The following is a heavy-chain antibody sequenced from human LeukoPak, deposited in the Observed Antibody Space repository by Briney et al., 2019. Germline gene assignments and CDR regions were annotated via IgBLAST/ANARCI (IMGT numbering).Heavy chain of an antibody. J-gene: IGHJ4*02. CDR3: AKDILTGYDFDY. CDR2: ISGSGGST. Sequence: GGSLRLSCAASGFTFSSYGMSWVRQTPGKGLEWVSAISGSGGSTYYADSVKGRFTISRDNSKNTLYLQMNSLRAEDTAVYYCAKDILTGYDFDYWGQGTLVTVSS. D-gene: IGHD3-9*01. CDR1: GFTFSSYG. V-gene: IGHV3-23*01.